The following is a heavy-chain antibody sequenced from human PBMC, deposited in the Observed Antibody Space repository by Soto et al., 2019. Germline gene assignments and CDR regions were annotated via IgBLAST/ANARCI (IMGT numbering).Heavy chain of an antibody. D-gene: IGHD2-21*01. V-gene: IGHV3-23*01. Sequence: GGSLRLSCAASAFSFSSSAMSWVRQAPGKGLAWVSGISGSGGSTYYADSVKGRFTISRDNSKNTLFLQMNSLRAEDTAVYYCAKLRKDSTYNAMDVWGQGTTVTVSS. CDR3: AKLRKDSTYNAMDV. CDR2: ISGSGGST. J-gene: IGHJ6*02. CDR1: AFSFSSSA.